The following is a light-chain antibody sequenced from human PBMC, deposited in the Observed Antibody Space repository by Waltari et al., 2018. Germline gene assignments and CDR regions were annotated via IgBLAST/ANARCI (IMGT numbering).Light chain of an antibody. V-gene: IGLV2-14*03. J-gene: IGLJ1*01. CDR2: DVT. CDR3: DSYTSSVTRI. CDR1: SSDVGGYNY. Sequence: QSALTQPASVSGSPGQSITISCTGTSSDVGGYNYVAWFQQYPGNAPKLLIYDVTNRFAGVSNRFSGSKSGNTASLTISGLQAGDEADYYCDSYTSSVTRIFGTGTKVTVL.